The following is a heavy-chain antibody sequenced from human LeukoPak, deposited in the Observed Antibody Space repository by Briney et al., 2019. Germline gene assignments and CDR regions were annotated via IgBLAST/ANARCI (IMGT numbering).Heavy chain of an antibody. Sequence: ASVKVSCKASGYTFTGYYMHWVRQAPGQGLEWMGWINPNSGGTNYAQKFQGRVTMTRDTSISTAYMELSRLRSDDTAAYYCARGLGAAAAIIDCWGQGTLVIVSS. D-gene: IGHD6-13*01. CDR3: ARGLGAAAAIIDC. CDR1: GYTFTGYY. V-gene: IGHV1-2*02. CDR2: INPNSGGT. J-gene: IGHJ4*02.